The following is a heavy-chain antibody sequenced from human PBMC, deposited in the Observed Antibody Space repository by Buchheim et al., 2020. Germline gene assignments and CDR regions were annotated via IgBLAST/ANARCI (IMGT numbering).Heavy chain of an antibody. CDR3: AKGNILVVPAVRLDY. J-gene: IGHJ4*02. V-gene: IGHV3-30*18. Sequence: QVQLVESGGGVVQPGRSLRLSCAASGFAFSTYGMHWVRQAPGKGLEWVAVISFDGSNKYYAASVKGRFTISSDNSKNTVDLQMNSLRAEDTAVYYCAKGNILVVPAVRLDYWGQGTL. CDR2: ISFDGSNK. D-gene: IGHD2-2*01. CDR1: GFAFSTYG.